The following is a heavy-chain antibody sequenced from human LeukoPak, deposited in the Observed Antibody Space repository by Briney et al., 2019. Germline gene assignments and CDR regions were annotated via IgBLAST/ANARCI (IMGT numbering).Heavy chain of an antibody. CDR1: GYTLTEFS. CDR2: FDPEDGET. D-gene: IGHD3-9*01. V-gene: IGHV1-24*01. CDR3: ATGGYYDILTGYYNLVY. J-gene: IGHJ4*02. Sequence: EASVKVSCKVSGYTLTEFSMHWVRQAPGKGLEWMGGFDPEDGETIYAQKFQGRVTMTEDTSTDTAYMELSSLRSEDTAVYYCATGGYYDILTGYYNLVYWGQGTLVTVSS.